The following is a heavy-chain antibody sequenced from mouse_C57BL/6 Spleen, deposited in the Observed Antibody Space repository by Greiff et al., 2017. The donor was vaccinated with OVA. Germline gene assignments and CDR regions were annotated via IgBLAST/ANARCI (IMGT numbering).Heavy chain of an antibody. CDR2: IDPENGDT. Sequence: FQLQQSGAELVRPGASVKLSCTASGFNIQDDYMHWVKQRPEQGLEWIGWIDPENGDTEYASKFQGKATITADTSSNTAYLQLSSLTSEDTAVYYCTTPFTRYNFDYWGQGTTLTVSS. D-gene: IGHD1-1*01. J-gene: IGHJ2*01. CDR1: GFNIQDDY. CDR3: TTPFTRYNFDY. V-gene: IGHV14-4*01.